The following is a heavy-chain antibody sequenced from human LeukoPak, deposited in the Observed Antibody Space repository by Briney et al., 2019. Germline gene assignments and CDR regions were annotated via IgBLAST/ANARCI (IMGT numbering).Heavy chain of an antibody. J-gene: IGHJ4*02. D-gene: IGHD3-10*01. CDR1: GGSITNGAYS. V-gene: IGHV4-30-2*01. CDR2: IYHSGST. Sequence: PSQTLSLTCAVSGGSITNGAYSWSWIRQPPGKGLEWIRYIYHSGSTYYNPSLKSRVTISLDRSKNQFSLKVTSVTAADTAVYYCARGLRYYGSGSYTHFDYWGQGSLVTVSS. CDR3: ARGLRYYGSGSYTHFDY.